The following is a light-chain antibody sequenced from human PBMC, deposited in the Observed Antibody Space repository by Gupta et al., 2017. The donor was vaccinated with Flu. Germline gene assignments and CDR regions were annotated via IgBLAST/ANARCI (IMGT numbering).Light chain of an antibody. J-gene: IGLJ1*01. CDR3: CADAGTDFYV. CDR2: DVY. CDR1: SSDVGGYNY. Sequence: VTISCTGSSSDVGGYNYVYWNQQHTGKTPTLMINDVYTRATGVPCRFSGSKSGNSASLTISERKNEDEDDYYGCADAGTDFYVFGTGTKVTVL. V-gene: IGLV2-11*03.